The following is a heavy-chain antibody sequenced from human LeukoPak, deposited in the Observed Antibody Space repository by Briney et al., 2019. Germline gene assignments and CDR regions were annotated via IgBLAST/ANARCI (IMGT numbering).Heavy chain of an antibody. CDR2: INSDGSTT. Sequence: PGGSLRLSCAASGFTFSSYWMHWVRQAPGKGLVWVSRINSDGSTTSYADSVKGRFTISRDNAKNTLYLQMNSLRGDDTAVYCCSRDTADDAFDIWRQGTMVTVSS. CDR1: GFTFSSYW. V-gene: IGHV3-74*01. J-gene: IGHJ3*02. CDR3: SRDTADDAFDI.